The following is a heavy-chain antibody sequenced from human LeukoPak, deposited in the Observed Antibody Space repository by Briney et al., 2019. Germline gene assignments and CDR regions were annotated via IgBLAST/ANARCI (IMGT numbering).Heavy chain of an antibody. CDR3: VKHVGSRWSNNRFDP. Sequence: GGSLRLSCAASGFTFNSYATSWVRHAPGKGLEWVSVVSSFGGSVSCAASARGGFNISSDDSKSTVYLQMNRLRVDDTALYYCVKHVGSRWSNNRFDPWGQGTLVTVS. V-gene: IGHV3-23*01. CDR2: VSSFGGSV. D-gene: IGHD6-13*01. CDR1: GFTFNSYA. J-gene: IGHJ5*02.